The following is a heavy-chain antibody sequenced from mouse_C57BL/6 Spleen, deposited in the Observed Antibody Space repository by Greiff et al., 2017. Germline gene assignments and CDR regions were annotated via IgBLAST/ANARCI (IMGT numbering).Heavy chain of an antibody. D-gene: IGHD2-3*01. CDR1: GYSFTDYN. J-gene: IGHJ1*03. CDR2: INPNYGTT. Sequence: EVKLVESGPELVKPGASVKISCKASGYSFTDYNMNWVKQSNGKSLEWIGVINPNYGTTSYNQKFKGKATLTVDQSSSTAYMQLNSLTSEDSAVYYCARSSHDGYYDWYFDVWGTGTTVTVSS. V-gene: IGHV1-39*01. CDR3: ARSSHDGYYDWYFDV.